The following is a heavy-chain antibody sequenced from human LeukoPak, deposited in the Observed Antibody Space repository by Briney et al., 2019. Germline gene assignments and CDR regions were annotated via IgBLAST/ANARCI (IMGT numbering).Heavy chain of an antibody. Sequence: ASVKVSCEASGYTFTSYYMHWVRQAHGQGLERMGIINPSGGSTSYAQKFQGRVTMTRDTSTSTVYMELSSLRSEDTAVYYCARGELLWLGVLPHAFDIWGQGPMVTVSS. V-gene: IGHV1-46*03. D-gene: IGHD3-10*01. CDR1: GYTFTSYY. CDR3: ARGELLWLGVLPHAFDI. J-gene: IGHJ3*02. CDR2: INPSGGST.